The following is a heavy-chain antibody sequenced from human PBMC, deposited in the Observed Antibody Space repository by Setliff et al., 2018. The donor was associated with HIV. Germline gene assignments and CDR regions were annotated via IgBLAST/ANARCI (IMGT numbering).Heavy chain of an antibody. D-gene: IGHD6-13*01. CDR3: ARVAVGSYNWFDP. J-gene: IGHJ5*02. Sequence: GGSLRLSCAGSGFTFDSHGMIWVRQAPGRGLQWLACINPAGITMYYADSVKGRFTISRDNSKNTVYLQMNSLRGEDTAVYYCARVAVGSYNWFDPWGQGTLVTVSS. CDR2: INPAGITM. V-gene: IGHV3-48*01. CDR1: GFTFDSHG.